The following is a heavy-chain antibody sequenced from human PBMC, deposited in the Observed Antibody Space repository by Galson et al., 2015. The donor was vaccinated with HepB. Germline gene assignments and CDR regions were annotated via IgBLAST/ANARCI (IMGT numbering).Heavy chain of an antibody. V-gene: IGHV3-33*08. CDR3: ARRVGTTGRGGMDV. J-gene: IGHJ6*02. CDR2: IWYDGSNK. CDR1: GFTFSSYG. Sequence: SLRLSCAASGFTFSSYGMHWVRQAPGKGLEWVALIWYDGSNKYYADSVKGRFTISRDNSKNTLYLQMNSLRAEDTAVYYCARRVGTTGRGGMDVWGQGTTVTVSS. D-gene: IGHD2/OR15-2a*01.